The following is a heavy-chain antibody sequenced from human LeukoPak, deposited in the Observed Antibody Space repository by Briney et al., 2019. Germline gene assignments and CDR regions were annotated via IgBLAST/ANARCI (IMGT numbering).Heavy chain of an antibody. J-gene: IGHJ4*02. Sequence: GGSLRLSCAASGFTFNSYAMSWVRQAPGKGLEWVSSISDGGWTAYTDSVKGRFFISRETATNTLYLQMNSLRVEDTAVYYCAKECDYGNTSHMPCYWGQGTLVTVSS. V-gene: IGHV3-23*01. CDR2: ISDGGWT. CDR1: GFTFNSYA. D-gene: IGHD4-17*01. CDR3: AKECDYGNTSHMPCY.